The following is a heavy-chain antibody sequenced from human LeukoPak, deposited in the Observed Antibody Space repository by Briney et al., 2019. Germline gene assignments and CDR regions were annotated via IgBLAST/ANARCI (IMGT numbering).Heavy chain of an antibody. CDR3: ARDNYYDSGGYYYPGYFDC. J-gene: IGHJ4*02. CDR1: GFTFSSYA. Sequence: GGSLRLSCAASGFTFSSYAMHWVRQAPGKGLEWVAVIWYDGSNKYYGDSLKGRFTISRDNSKNTLYLQMNSLRAEDTAVYYCARDNYYDSGGYYYPGYFDCWGQGTLVTVSS. D-gene: IGHD3-22*01. V-gene: IGHV3-33*01. CDR2: IWYDGSNK.